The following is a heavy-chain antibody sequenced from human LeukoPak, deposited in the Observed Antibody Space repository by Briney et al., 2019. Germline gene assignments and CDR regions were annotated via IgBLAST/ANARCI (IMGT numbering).Heavy chain of an antibody. CDR1: GYTFIDYY. CDR2: INPNSGDT. V-gene: IGHV1-2*02. CDR3: ARDPQLGY. Sequence: ASVKVSCKASGYTFIDYYMHWVRQAPGQGLERMGWINPNSGDTNYAQKLQGRVTMTRDTSISTAYMELTRLRSDDTAVYYCARDPQLGYWGQGTLVTVSS. J-gene: IGHJ4*02. D-gene: IGHD1-1*01.